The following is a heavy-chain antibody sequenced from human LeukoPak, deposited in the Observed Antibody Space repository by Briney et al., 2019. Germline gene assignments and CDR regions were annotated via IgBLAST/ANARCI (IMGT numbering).Heavy chain of an antibody. CDR3: ARAYPNSGSTYMGYAFDI. V-gene: IGHV4-59*01. J-gene: IGHJ3*02. D-gene: IGHD1-26*01. Sequence: SETLSLTCSVSGGSINTAYWSWIRQPPGKGLEWIGNIHYSGINNYNSSLKSRVSISLDTSKNQFSLKMISVSTADTAVYYCARAYPNSGSTYMGYAFDIWGQGTMVTVSS. CDR2: IHYSGIN. CDR1: GGSINTAY.